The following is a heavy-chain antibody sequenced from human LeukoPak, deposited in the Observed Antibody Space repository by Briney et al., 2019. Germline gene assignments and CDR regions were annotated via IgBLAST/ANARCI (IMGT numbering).Heavy chain of an antibody. CDR3: AARLAAGLSNFDY. CDR2: IVVGSGNT. D-gene: IGHD6-13*01. V-gene: IGHV1-58*02. J-gene: IGHJ4*02. CDR1: GFTFTSSA. Sequence: SVKVSCTASGFTFTSSAMQWVRQARGQRLEWIGWIVVGSGNTNYAQKFQERVTITRDMSTSTAYMELSSLRSEDTAVYYCAARLAAGLSNFDYWGQGTLVTVSS.